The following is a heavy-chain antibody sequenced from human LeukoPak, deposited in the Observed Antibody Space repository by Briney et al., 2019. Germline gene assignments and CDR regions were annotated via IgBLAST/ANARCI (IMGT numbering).Heavy chain of an antibody. J-gene: IGHJ3*02. CDR2: IYYSGST. D-gene: IGHD2-15*01. CDR1: GGSFSSYY. Sequence: SETLSLTCTVSGGSFSSYYWSWIRQPPGKGLEWSGYIYYSGSTNYNPSLKSRVTISVDTSKNQFSLKLSSVTAADTAVYYCARDYGCSGGSCRHMAFDIWGQGTMVTVSS. V-gene: IGHV4-59*01. CDR3: ARDYGCSGGSCRHMAFDI.